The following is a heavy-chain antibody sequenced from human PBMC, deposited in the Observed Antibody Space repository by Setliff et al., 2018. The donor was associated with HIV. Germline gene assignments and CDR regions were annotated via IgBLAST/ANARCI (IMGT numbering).Heavy chain of an antibody. V-gene: IGHV4-34*01. D-gene: IGHD5-12*01. J-gene: IGHJ4*02. CDR3: ARRGWNGYKAFDY. CDR1: GESLSGYS. CDR2: ITHSGTT. Sequence: ETLSLTCGVYGESLSGYSWNWIRQPPGKGLEWIGEITHSGTTNGNPSLKSRVTISVDTSKNHFSLKLGSVTAADTAVYYCARRGWNGYKAFDYWGQGTLVTVSS.